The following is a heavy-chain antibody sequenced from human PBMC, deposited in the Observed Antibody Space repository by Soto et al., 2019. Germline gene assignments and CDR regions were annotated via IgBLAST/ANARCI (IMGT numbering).Heavy chain of an antibody. V-gene: IGHV1-69*02. Sequence: QVQLVQSGAEVKKPGSSVKVSCKASGGTFSSNTISWVRQAPGQGLEWMGRIIPMLGITNDAQKFQGRVTITADKSTSTAYMELSSLKSEDTAVYYCARAPYSSSWYDRDYWGQGTLVTVSS. CDR3: ARAPYSSSWYDRDY. CDR1: GGTFSSNT. J-gene: IGHJ4*02. D-gene: IGHD6-13*01. CDR2: IIPMLGIT.